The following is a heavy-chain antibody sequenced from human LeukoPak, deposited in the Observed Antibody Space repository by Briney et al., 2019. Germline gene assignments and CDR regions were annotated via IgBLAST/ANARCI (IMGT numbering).Heavy chain of an antibody. CDR3: AKDIHSNQYYFDY. D-gene: IGHD6-13*01. Sequence: GGSLRLSCAASGFTFSNYGMHWVRQAPGKGLEWVAFIRYDGSNKYYADSVKGRFTISRDNSKNTLFLQMNSLRAEDTAVYYCAKDIHSNQYYFDYWGQGTLVTVSS. J-gene: IGHJ4*02. CDR1: GFTFSNYG. CDR2: IRYDGSNK. V-gene: IGHV3-30*02.